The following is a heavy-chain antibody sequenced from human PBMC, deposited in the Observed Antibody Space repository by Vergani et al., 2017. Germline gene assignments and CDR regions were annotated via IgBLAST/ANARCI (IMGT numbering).Heavy chain of an antibody. J-gene: IGHJ5*02. D-gene: IGHD6-19*01. Sequence: QVQLQESGPGLVKPPGTLSLTCTVSGGSISSYYWSWIRQPPGKGLEWIGYIYYSGSTNYNPSLKSRVTISVDTSKNQFSLKLSSVTAADTAVYYCARGGYSSGWYGNWFDPWGQGTLVTVSS. V-gene: IGHV4-59*01. CDR1: GGSISSYY. CDR3: ARGGYSSGWYGNWFDP. CDR2: IYYSGST.